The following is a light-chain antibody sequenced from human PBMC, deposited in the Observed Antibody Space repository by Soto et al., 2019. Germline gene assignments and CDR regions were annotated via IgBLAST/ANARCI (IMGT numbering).Light chain of an antibody. J-gene: IGKJ4*01. CDR3: LQHNSYPLT. CDR2: DAS. Sequence: DIQMTHSPSAMSASVGDRVTIPCRASQGISNYLAWFQQKPGKVPKRLIYDASSLQRGVPSRFSDSGSGTEFTLTISSLQPEDFATYYCLQHNSYPLTFGGGTKVEIK. V-gene: IGKV1-17*03. CDR1: QGISNY.